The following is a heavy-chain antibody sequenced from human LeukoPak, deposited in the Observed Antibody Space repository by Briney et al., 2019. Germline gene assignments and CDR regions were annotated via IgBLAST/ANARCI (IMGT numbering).Heavy chain of an antibody. V-gene: IGHV3-48*03. J-gene: IGHJ4*02. CDR1: EFTFSTYE. CDR3: ARGGSYVHY. D-gene: IGHD1-26*01. CDR2: ISSSGSTI. Sequence: GGSLRLSCAASEFTFSTYEMNWVRQAPGKGLEWVSYISSSGSTIYYADSVKGRFTISRDNAKNSLYLQMNSLRADDTAVYYCARGGSYVHYWGQGTLVTVSS.